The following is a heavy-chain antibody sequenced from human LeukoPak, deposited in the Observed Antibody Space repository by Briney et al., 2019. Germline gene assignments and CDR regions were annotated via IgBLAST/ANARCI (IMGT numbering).Heavy chain of an antibody. D-gene: IGHD5-24*01. Sequence: SETLSLTCAVYVEPFSNYFWSWIRQSPGKGLEWIGEINHSGSTNYNSSLTSRVTISVDTSKNQFSLNLSSVTAADTAIYYCARSLGQYDYWGQGTLVTVSS. CDR3: ARSLGQYDY. CDR1: VEPFSNYF. CDR2: INHSGST. J-gene: IGHJ4*02. V-gene: IGHV4-34*01.